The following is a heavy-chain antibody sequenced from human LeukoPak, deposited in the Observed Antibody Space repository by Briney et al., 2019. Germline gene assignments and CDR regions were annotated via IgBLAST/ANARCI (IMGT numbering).Heavy chain of an antibody. J-gene: IGHJ4*02. CDR1: GFNVIDAW. CDR3: VTERSGAFEN. V-gene: IGHV3-15*01. CDR2: LKSKTNGGTT. D-gene: IGHD1-1*01. Sequence: GGSLRLSCAVSGFNVIDAWVNWVRQDPGKGLEWVALLKSKTNGGTTDYASPVKDRFTISRDDSKNILYLQMNSLKIEDTAMYYCVTERSGAFENWGQGTLVTVSS.